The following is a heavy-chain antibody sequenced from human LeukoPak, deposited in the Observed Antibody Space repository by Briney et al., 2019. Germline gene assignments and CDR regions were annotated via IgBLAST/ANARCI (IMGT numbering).Heavy chain of an antibody. CDR3: ATLTIFRPPTDY. CDR2: TSGSGGST. CDR1: GFTFSSYA. J-gene: IGHJ4*02. V-gene: IGHV3-23*01. D-gene: IGHD3-3*01. Sequence: GESLRLSCAAAGFTFSSYAMSWVRQAPGKGLEWVSATSGSGGSTYYADSVKGRFTISRDNSKNTLYLEMKSLRAEDKAVYYCATLTIFRPPTDYRGQGTLVTVSS.